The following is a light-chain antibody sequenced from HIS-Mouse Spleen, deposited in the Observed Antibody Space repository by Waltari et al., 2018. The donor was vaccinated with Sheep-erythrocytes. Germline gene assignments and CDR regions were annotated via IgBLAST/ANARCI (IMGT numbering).Light chain of an antibody. V-gene: IGLV3-10*01. J-gene: IGLJ2*01. CDR3: YSTDSSGNGV. CDR2: EDS. Sequence: SYELTQPPSVSVSPGQTARITCSGDALPKKYASWYQQKSGQAPVLVIYEDSKRPPGIPERFAGSSSGTMATLTISGAQVEDEADYYCYSTDSSGNGVFGGGTKLTVL. CDR1: ALPKKY.